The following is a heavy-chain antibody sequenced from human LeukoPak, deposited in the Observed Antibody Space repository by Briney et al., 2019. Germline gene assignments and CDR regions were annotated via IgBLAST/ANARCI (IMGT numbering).Heavy chain of an antibody. Sequence: SETLSLTCTVSGGSISNYFWSWIRQPPRKGLEWIGFIYYNGSTNYNPSLKSRVTISVDTSNNQFSLKLNSETAADTAVYYCAASRLYGKAFDIWGQGTKVTVSS. CDR2: IYYNGST. CDR1: GGSISNYF. D-gene: IGHD2-8*01. V-gene: IGHV4-59*08. J-gene: IGHJ3*02. CDR3: AASRLYGKAFDI.